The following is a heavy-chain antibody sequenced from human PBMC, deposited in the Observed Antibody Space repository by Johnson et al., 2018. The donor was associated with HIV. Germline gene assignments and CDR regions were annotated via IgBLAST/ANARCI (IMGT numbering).Heavy chain of an antibody. Sequence: MMLVESGGGVGRPGGSLRLSCAASGFTFDDYGMSWVRQLPGKGLEWVSGINWNGGSTSYTDSVKGRFTISRDNAKNSLYLQMNSLRAEDTAVYYCARDLGPDGAFDIWGQGTMVTVSS. CDR3: ARDLGPDGAFDI. CDR2: INWNGGST. V-gene: IGHV3-20*04. J-gene: IGHJ3*02. D-gene: IGHD5-24*01. CDR1: GFTFDDYG.